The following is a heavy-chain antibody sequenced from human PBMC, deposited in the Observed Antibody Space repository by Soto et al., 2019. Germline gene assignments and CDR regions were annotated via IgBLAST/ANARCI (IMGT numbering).Heavy chain of an antibody. CDR2: ISAYNGNT. CDR3: ARARAYVDTAMDLDY. D-gene: IGHD5-18*01. Sequence: QVQLVQSGAEVKKPGASVKVSCKASGYTFTSYGISWVRQAPGQGLEWMGWISAYNGNTNYAQKLQGRVTMTTDTTKSTAYMELRSLRYYGTAVYYCARARAYVDTAMDLDYWGQGTLVTVSS. J-gene: IGHJ4*02. CDR1: GYTFTSYG. V-gene: IGHV1-18*01.